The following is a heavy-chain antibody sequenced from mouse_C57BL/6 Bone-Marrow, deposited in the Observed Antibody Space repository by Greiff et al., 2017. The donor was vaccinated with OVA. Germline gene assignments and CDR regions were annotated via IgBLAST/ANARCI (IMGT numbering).Heavy chain of an antibody. J-gene: IGHJ3*01. CDR1: GYTFTSYW. CDR2: IDPSDSYT. CDR3: AIYYGNYTGCAY. D-gene: IGHD2-1*01. Sequence: QVQLQQPGAELVKPGASVKLSCKASGYTFTSYWMPWVKQRPGQGLEWIGEIDPSDSYTNYNQKFKGKATLTVDTSSSTAYMQLSSLTSADSAVYYCAIYYGNYTGCAYWGQGTRVTVSA. V-gene: IGHV1-50*01.